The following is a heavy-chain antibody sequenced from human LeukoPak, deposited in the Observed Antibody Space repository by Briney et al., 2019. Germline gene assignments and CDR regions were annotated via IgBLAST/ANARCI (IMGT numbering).Heavy chain of an antibody. CDR1: GYTFISYG. CDR2: ISAYNGNT. D-gene: IGHD2-2*01. CDR3: ARDSNIVVVPAARFYYYGMDV. V-gene: IGHV1-18*01. J-gene: IGHJ6*02. Sequence: ASVKVSCKASGYTFISYGISWVRQAPGQGLEWMGWISAYNGNTNYAQKLQGRVTMTTDTSTSTAYMELRSLRSEDTAVYYCARDSNIVVVPAARFYYYGMDVWGQGTTVTVSS.